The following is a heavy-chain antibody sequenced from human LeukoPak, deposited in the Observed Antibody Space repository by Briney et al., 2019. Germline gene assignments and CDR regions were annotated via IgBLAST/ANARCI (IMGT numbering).Heavy chain of an antibody. Sequence: SETLSLTCTVSGGSISSYYWSWIRQPPGKGLEWIGYIYYSGSTNYNPSLKSRVTISVDTSKNQFSLKLSSVTAADTAVYYCASVQEGSSWYYYYYGMDVWGQGTTVTVSS. CDR3: ASVQEGSSWYYYYYGMDV. V-gene: IGHV4-59*12. D-gene: IGHD6-13*01. J-gene: IGHJ6*02. CDR1: GGSISSYY. CDR2: IYYSGST.